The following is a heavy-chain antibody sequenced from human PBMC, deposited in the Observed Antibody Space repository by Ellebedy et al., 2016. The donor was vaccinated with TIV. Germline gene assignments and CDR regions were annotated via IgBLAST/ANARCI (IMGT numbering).Heavy chain of an antibody. Sequence: GGSLRLSCAASGFTFGSFAMHWVRQAPGKGLEWPSVISGDGVNTYSAASLKGRFTITRDNFKNTLFLQVNRLRAEDTAVYYCAKGSSSGFNYDRVGFQYWGQGTLVTVSS. CDR3: AKGSSSGFNYDRVGFQY. D-gene: IGHD3-22*01. J-gene: IGHJ4*02. CDR1: GFTFGSFA. V-gene: IGHV3-23*01. CDR2: ISGDGVNT.